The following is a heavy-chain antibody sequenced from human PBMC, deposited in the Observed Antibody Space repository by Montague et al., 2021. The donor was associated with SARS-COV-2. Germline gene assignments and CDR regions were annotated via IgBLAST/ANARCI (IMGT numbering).Heavy chain of an antibody. J-gene: IGHJ6*03. D-gene: IGHD2-2*02. V-gene: IGHV4-34*01. CDR3: ARLGEGVVPAPILGVGPYYSYFYMDV. CDR1: GGSFSGYH. CDR2: INHGGIT. Sequence: SETLSLTCAVYGGSFSGYHWNWIRQPPGKGLEWIGEINHGGITNYNPSLKRRVTISVDTSKNQFSLKLNSVTAADTAVYYCARLGEGVVPAPILGVGPYYSYFYMDVWGKGATVTVSS.